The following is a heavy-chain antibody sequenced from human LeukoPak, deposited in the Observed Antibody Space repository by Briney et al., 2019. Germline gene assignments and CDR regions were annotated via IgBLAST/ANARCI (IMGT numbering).Heavy chain of an antibody. V-gene: IGHV4-34*01. D-gene: IGHD3-16*02. CDR2: INHSGST. Sequence: SETLSLTCAVYGGSFSGYYWSWIRQPPGKGLEWIGEINHSGSTNYNPSLKSRVTISVDTSKNQFSLKLSSVTAADTAVYYCAGGRNDYVWGSYRYSPFGYWGQGTLVTVSS. CDR1: GGSFSGYY. CDR3: AGGRNDYVWGSYRYSPFGY. J-gene: IGHJ4*02.